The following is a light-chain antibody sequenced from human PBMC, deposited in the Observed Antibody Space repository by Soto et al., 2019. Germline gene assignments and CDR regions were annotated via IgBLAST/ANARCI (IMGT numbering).Light chain of an antibody. CDR1: QDISSW. J-gene: IGKJ5*01. CDR2: AAS. V-gene: IGKV1-12*01. Sequence: DVQMTQSPSSVSASVGDRVTINCRASQDISSWIAWYQQKQGKAPKFLIHAASSLQSGVPSRCSGSGSGTDFTLTIKSLQPEDRATGYCQQAYSFPITFGQGTRLEIK. CDR3: QQAYSFPIT.